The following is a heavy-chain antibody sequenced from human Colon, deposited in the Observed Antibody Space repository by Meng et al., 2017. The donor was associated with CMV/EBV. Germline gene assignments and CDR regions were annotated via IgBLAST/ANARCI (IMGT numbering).Heavy chain of an antibody. CDR3: ARVTRQWFGESNYFDY. CDR2: ISSSGSTI. Sequence: GESLKISCAASGVTFSSYEMNWVRQAPGKGLEWVSYISSSGSTIYYADSVKGRFTISRDNAKNSLYLQMNSLRAEDTAVYYCARVTRQWFGESNYFDYWGQGILVTVSS. CDR1: GVTFSSYE. V-gene: IGHV3-48*03. J-gene: IGHJ4*02. D-gene: IGHD3-10*01.